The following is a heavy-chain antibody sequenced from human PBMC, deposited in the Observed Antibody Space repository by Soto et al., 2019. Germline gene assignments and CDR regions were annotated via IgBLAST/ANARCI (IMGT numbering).Heavy chain of an antibody. J-gene: IGHJ6*02. CDR3: ARYGRGDGYSYYYGMDV. CDR2: IIPIFGTA. V-gene: IGHV1-69*05. CDR1: GGTFSSYA. D-gene: IGHD5-12*01. Sequence: ASVKVSCKASGGTFSSYAISWVRQAPGQGLEWMGGIIPIFGTANYAQKFQGRVTMTRDTSISKAYMELSRLRSDDTAVYYCARYGRGDGYSYYYGMDVWGQGTTVTVSS.